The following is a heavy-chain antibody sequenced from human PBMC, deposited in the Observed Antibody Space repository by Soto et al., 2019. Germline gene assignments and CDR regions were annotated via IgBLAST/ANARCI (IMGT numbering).Heavy chain of an antibody. CDR1: GYTFTSYA. J-gene: IGHJ4*02. CDR2: INAGNGNT. Sequence: QVQLVQSGAEVKKPGASVKVSCKASGYTFTSYAMHWVRQAPGQRLEWMGWINAGNGNTKYSQKFPGRVTITRDTSASTAYMELSSLRSEDTAVYYCAPRGVYGDYLGRWGQGTLVTVSS. V-gene: IGHV1-3*01. CDR3: APRGVYGDYLGR. D-gene: IGHD4-17*01.